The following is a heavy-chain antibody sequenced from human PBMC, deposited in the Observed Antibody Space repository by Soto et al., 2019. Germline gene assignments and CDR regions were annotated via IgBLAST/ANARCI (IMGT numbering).Heavy chain of an antibody. V-gene: IGHV3-21*01. CDR1: GFTFSSYS. D-gene: IGHD5-18*01. CDR3: ARXWHVRIQLWDKQDYFDY. CDR2: ISSSSSYI. Sequence: GGSLRLSCAASGFTFSSYSMNWVRQAPGKGLEWVSSISSSSSYIYYADSVKGRFTISRDNAKNSLYLQMNSLRAEDTAVYYCARXWHVRIQLWDKQDYFDYWGQGTLVTVSS. J-gene: IGHJ4*02.